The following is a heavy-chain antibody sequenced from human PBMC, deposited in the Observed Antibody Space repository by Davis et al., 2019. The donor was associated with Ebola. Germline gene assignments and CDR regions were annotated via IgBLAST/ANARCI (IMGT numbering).Heavy chain of an antibody. CDR1: GFTFSTYW. CDR2: IHRDGSST. Sequence: PGGSLRLSCAASGFTFSTYWMHWARQEPGKGLVWVSHIHRDGSSTNYADSVKGRFTISRDNAKNALYLQMNSLRAEETAVYYCVRGGSSGWSWGQGTLVTVSS. CDR3: VRGGSSGWS. J-gene: IGHJ5*02. D-gene: IGHD6-19*01. V-gene: IGHV3-74*01.